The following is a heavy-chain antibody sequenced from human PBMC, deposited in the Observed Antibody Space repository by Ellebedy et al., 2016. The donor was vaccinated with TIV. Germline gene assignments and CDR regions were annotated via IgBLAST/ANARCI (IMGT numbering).Heavy chain of an antibody. V-gene: IGHV3-74*03. D-gene: IGHD6-13*01. CDR1: GFSFSSYW. CDR3: ARDGWAAGPDIDS. CDR2: IDSEGSSV. Sequence: PGGSLRLSCAASGFSFSSYWVHWVRQIPGKGPVWVSRIDSEGSSVTYADSVKGRFTISRDNAKNTLYLQMDSLGAEDTALYYCARDGWAAGPDIDSWGQGTLVTVSS. J-gene: IGHJ4*02.